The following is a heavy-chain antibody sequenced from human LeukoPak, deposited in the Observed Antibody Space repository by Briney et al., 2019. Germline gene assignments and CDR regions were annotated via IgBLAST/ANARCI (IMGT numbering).Heavy chain of an antibody. Sequence: SETLSLTCAVCGGSFSGYYWSWIRQPPGKGLKGIGEINYGGSTNYNPSRKSRVTISVDTSKNQFSLKLSSVTAADTAVYYCARDRQLLLWFGELLSYGMDVWGQGTTVTVSS. D-gene: IGHD3-10*01. CDR3: ARDRQLLLWFGELLSYGMDV. CDR1: GGSFSGYY. J-gene: IGHJ6*02. CDR2: INYGGST. V-gene: IGHV4-34*01.